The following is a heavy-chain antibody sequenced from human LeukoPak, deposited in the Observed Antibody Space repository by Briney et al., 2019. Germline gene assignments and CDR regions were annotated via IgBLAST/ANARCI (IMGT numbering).Heavy chain of an antibody. CDR2: IRYDGSNK. CDR1: GFTFSSYG. D-gene: IGHD2-15*01. CDR3: ANGDIHY. J-gene: IGHJ4*02. Sequence: PGGSLRLSCAASGFTFSSYGMHWVRQAPGQGLERVAFIRYDGSNKYYADSVKGRFTTSRDNSKNTLYLQMNSPRTEENAVYYCANGDIHYWGQGTLVTVSS. V-gene: IGHV3-30*02.